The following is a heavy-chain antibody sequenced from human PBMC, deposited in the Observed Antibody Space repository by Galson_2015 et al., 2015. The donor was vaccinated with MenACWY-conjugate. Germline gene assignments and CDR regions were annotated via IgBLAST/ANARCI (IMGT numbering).Heavy chain of an antibody. CDR2: IKQDGSEK. D-gene: IGHD2-21*01. V-gene: IGHV3-7*03. CDR3: ARGGATGGAFRY. CDR1: GFTFSSFW. J-gene: IGHJ4*02. Sequence: SLRLSCAAPGFTFSSFWMSWVRQAPGKGLECVANIKQDGSEKYYVDSVKGRFTISRDNAQNSLYLQINSLRAEDTAVYYCARGGATGGAFRYWGQGTLVTVSS.